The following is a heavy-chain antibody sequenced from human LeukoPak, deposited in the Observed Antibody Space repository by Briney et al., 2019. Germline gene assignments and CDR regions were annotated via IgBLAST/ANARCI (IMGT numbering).Heavy chain of an antibody. J-gene: IGHJ5*02. D-gene: IGHD3-10*01. V-gene: IGHV1-2*02. CDR3: ARGIYSGIYGRLVP. CDR1: GYTFTAWY. CDR2: SNPTNGDN. Sequence: GASVKVSCEASGYTFTAWYIHGVRQAPGQGLEGMEWSNPTNGDNGYEQNFQGRGTFTRDTSIRTAYMDLSSLRSDDTAVYYCARGIYSGIYGRLVPSGQGTLVTVSS.